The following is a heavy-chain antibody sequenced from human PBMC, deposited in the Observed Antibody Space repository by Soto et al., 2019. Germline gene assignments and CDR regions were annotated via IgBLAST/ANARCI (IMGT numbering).Heavy chain of an antibody. V-gene: IGHV4-30-2*01. CDR3: ARVPTP. J-gene: IGHJ5*02. CDR1: GGSISSGGYS. CDR2: IYHSGST. D-gene: IGHD2-2*01. Sequence: QLQLQESGSGLVKPSQTLSLTCAVSGGSISSGGYSWSWIRQPPGKGLEWIGYIYHSGSTYYNSSLTGRVSIPLDRSKTQFSLKLSSVTAADTAVYYCARVPTPWGQGTLVTVSS.